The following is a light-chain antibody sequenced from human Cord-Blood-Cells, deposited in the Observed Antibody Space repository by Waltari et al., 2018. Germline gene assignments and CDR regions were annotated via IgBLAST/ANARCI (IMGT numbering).Light chain of an antibody. J-gene: IGKJ4*01. V-gene: IGKV3-15*01. Sequence: EIVMTQSPATLSVSPGERATLSCRASQSVSSNLAWYQQKPGQAPRLLIYGASTRASCIPAMFSGSVSGREFSLTISCLQSRDFAVYYCQQYNNWPLTFGGGTKVEIK. CDR1: QSVSSN. CDR2: GAS. CDR3: QQYNNWPLT.